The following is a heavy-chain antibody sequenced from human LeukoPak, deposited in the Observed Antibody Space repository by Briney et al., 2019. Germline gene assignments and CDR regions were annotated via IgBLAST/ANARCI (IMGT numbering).Heavy chain of an antibody. V-gene: IGHV3-21*01. CDR1: GFTFSTYS. Sequence: GGSLRLSCAASGFTFSTYSMTWVRQAPGKGLEWVSSISGSGTYIYYADSVKGRFTISRDNAENSLYLQMNSLRAEDTAVYYCARSPTGGYYPDGDYWGQGTLVTVSS. CDR2: ISGSGTYI. J-gene: IGHJ4*02. D-gene: IGHD1-26*01. CDR3: ARSPTGGYYPDGDY.